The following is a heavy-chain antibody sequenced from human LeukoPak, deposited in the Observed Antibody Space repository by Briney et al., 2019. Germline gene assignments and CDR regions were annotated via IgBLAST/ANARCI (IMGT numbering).Heavy chain of an antibody. CDR1: GFNFYNYG. CDR2: ITNSGYSA. Sequence: GGSLRLSCAASGFNFYNYGMNWVRQAPGKGLEWVSSITNSGYSAYYADSVTGRFTISRDTSKNMLYLQMNSLGVDDTAVYYCAKGSIAAAGTYYYYMDVWGKGTTVTVSS. J-gene: IGHJ6*03. D-gene: IGHD6-13*01. CDR3: AKGSIAAAGTYYYYMDV. V-gene: IGHV3-23*01.